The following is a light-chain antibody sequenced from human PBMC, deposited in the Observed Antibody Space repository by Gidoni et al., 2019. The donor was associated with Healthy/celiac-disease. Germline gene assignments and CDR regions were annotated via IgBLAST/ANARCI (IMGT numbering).Light chain of an antibody. Sequence: DIQMTQSPSSLSASVGDRVTITCQASQDISNYLNWYQQKPGKAPKLLIYDASNLETGVPSRFSGSGSGTDFTFTISSLQPEDIATYYCQQYDLSGGTFGQGTKVEIK. CDR2: DAS. CDR3: QQYDLSGGT. J-gene: IGKJ1*01. CDR1: QDISNY. V-gene: IGKV1-33*01.